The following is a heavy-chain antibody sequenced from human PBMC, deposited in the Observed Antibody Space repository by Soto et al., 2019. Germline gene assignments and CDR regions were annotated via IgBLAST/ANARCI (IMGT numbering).Heavy chain of an antibody. CDR3: AREGDLAAAGTDY. V-gene: IGHV4-39*02. D-gene: IGHD6-13*01. CDR1: GGSISSSSYY. CDR2: IYYSGST. J-gene: IGHJ4*02. Sequence: QLQLQESGPGLVKPSETLSLTCTVSGGSISSSSYYWGWIRQPPGKGLEWIGSIYYSGSTYYNPSLKSRVTISVDTSKNQFSLKLSSVTAADTAVYYCAREGDLAAAGTDYWGQGTLVTVSS.